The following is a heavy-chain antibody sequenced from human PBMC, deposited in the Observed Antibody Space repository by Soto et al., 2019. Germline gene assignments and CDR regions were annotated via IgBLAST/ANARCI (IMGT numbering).Heavy chain of an antibody. CDR3: ASAWIQLWLPDY. Sequence: NPSETLSLTCTVSGGSISSSSYYWGWIRQPPGKGLELIGSIYYSGSTYYNPSLKSRVTISVDTSKNQFSLKLSSVTAADTAVYYCASAWIQLWLPDYWGQGTLVTVSS. CDR1: GGSISSSSYY. D-gene: IGHD5-18*01. CDR2: IYYSGST. V-gene: IGHV4-39*01. J-gene: IGHJ4*02.